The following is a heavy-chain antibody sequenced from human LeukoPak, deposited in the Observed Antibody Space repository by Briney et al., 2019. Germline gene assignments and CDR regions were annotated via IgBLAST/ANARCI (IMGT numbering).Heavy chain of an antibody. CDR3: TRDLVY. J-gene: IGHJ4*02. V-gene: IGHV3-74*01. CDR1: GFTFSHSW. Sequence: QPGGSLRLSCAASGFTFSHSWIHWVRHAPGKGLMWVSGINGDGSTSGYAVSVKGRFTVSRDNAKNTASLQMNSLRAEDTALYYCTRDLVYWGQGTLVTVSS. CDR2: INGDGSTS.